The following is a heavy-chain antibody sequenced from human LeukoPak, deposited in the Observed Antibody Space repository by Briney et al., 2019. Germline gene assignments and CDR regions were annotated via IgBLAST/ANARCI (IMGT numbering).Heavy chain of an antibody. CDR3: AREGIAAAGDY. V-gene: IGHV1-3*01. D-gene: IGHD6-13*01. Sequence: ASVKVSCKASGYTFTSYAMHWVRQAPGQRLEWMGWINAGNGNTKYSQKSQGRVTITRDTSASTAYMELSSLRSEDTAVYYCAREGIAAAGDYWGQGTLVTVSS. CDR2: INAGNGNT. CDR1: GYTFTSYA. J-gene: IGHJ4*02.